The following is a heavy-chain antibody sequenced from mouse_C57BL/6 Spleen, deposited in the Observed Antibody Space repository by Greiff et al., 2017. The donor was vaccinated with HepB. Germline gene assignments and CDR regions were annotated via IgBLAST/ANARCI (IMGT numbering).Heavy chain of an antibody. CDR2: IYPGDGDT. J-gene: IGHJ1*03. CDR3: ARPNYYGSSPWYFDV. CDR1: GYAFSSSW. D-gene: IGHD1-1*01. V-gene: IGHV1-82*01. Sequence: VQLVESGPELVKPGASVKISCKASGYAFSSSWMNWVKQRPGKGLEWIGRIYPGDGDTNYNGKFKGEATLTADKSSSTAYMQLSSLTSEDSAVYFCARPNYYGSSPWYFDVWGTGTTVTVSS.